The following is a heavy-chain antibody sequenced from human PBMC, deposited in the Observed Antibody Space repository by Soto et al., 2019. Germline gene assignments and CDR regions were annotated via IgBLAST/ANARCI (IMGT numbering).Heavy chain of an antibody. J-gene: IGHJ4*02. V-gene: IGHV4-34*01. CDR3: ARRGHGFDY. CDR2: INHSGST. CDR1: GGSFSGYY. D-gene: IGHD3-10*01. Sequence: SETLSLTCAVYGGSFSGYYWSWIRQPPGKGLEWIGEINHSGSTNYNPSLKSRVTISVDTSKNHFSLKLSSVTAADTAVYYCARRGHGFDYWGQRTLVTVSS.